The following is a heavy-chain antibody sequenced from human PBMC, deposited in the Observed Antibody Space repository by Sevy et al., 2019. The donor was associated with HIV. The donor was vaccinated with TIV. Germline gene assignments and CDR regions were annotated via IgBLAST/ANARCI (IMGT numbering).Heavy chain of an antibody. D-gene: IGHD6-19*01. V-gene: IGHV3-23*01. CDR2: ISGGGAAT. CDR3: ARYGRIPVAGHTWFDP. Sequence: GGSLRLSCSASGFTFIAIGMTWVHQAPGKGLEWVSGISGGGAATAYADSVKGRFTISRDNSKNTLYLQMNSLTAADTAVYYCARYGRIPVAGHTWFDPWGLGTLVTVSS. J-gene: IGHJ5*02. CDR1: GFTFIAIG.